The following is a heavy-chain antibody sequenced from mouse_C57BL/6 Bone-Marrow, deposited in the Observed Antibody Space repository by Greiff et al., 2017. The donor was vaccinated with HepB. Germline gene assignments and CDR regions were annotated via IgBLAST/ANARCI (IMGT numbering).Heavy chain of an antibody. V-gene: IGHV7-1*01. CDR3: ARENSYWYFDV. Sequence: EVQVVESGGGLVQSGRSLRLSCATSGFTFSDFYMEWVRQAPGKGLEWIAASRNKANDYTTEYSASVKGRFIVSRDTSQSILYLQMNALRAEDTAIYYCARENSYWYFDVWGTGTTVTVSS. J-gene: IGHJ1*03. CDR2: SRNKANDYTT. CDR1: GFTFSDFY.